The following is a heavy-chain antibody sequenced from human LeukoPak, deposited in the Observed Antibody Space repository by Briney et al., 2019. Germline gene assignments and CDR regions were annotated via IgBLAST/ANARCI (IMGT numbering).Heavy chain of an antibody. D-gene: IGHD4-11*01. CDR2: MNPNSGNT. Sequence: ASVKVSCKASGYTFTGYYMHWVRQAPGQGLEWMGWMNPNSGNTGYAQKFQGRVTMTRNTSISTAYMELSSLRSEDTAVYYCARAMTTVTRGSPGYWGQGTLVTVSS. V-gene: IGHV1-8*02. CDR3: ARAMTTVTRGSPGY. CDR1: GYTFTGYY. J-gene: IGHJ4*02.